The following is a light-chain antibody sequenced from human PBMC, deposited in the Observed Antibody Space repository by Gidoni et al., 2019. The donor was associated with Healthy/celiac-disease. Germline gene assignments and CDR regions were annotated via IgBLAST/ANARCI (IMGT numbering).Light chain of an antibody. Sequence: DIVLTQSPDSLAASLGERATINCKSSQRVLYSSNTKNYFAWYQQKPGQPPKLLIYWASTRESGVPDRFSGSGSGTDFTLSISRVQAEDVGVYYCQQYYSTPQTFGEGTKLEIK. CDR1: QRVLYSSNTKNY. CDR2: WAS. J-gene: IGKJ2*01. CDR3: QQYYSTPQT. V-gene: IGKV4-1*01.